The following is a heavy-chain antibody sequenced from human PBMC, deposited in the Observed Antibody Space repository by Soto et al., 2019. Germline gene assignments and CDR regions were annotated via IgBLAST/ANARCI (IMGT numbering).Heavy chain of an antibody. D-gene: IGHD6-19*01. CDR3: AREQIAVTEGDWFDP. J-gene: IGHJ5*02. V-gene: IGHV1-18*01. CDR2: ISAYNGNT. Sequence: QVQLVQSGAEVKKPGASVKVSCKASGYTFTSYGISWVRQAPGQGLEWMGWISAYNGNTNYAQKLQGRVTMTTDTSXXTAYMELRSRRSDDTAVYYCAREQIAVTEGDWFDPWGQGTLVTVSS. CDR1: GYTFTSYG.